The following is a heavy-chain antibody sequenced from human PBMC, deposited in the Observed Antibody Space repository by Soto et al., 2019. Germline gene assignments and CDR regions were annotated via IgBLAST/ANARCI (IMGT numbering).Heavy chain of an antibody. V-gene: IGHV3-30*18. CDR1: GFTFSSYG. D-gene: IGHD6-6*01. CDR3: AKDQGEYSSSWDYYYNGMDD. Sequence: QVQLVESGGGVVQPGRYLRLSCAASGFTFSSYGMHCVRQAPGKGLEWVGVISYDGSNKYYADSVKGRFTISRDNSKNTQNLQISSRRTEDTAVYYCAKDQGEYSSSWDYYYNGMDDCGQGTTNTVSS. CDR2: ISYDGSNK. J-gene: IGHJ6*02.